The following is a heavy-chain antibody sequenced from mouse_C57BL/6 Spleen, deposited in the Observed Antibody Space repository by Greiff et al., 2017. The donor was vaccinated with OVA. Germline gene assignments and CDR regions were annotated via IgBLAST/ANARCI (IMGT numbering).Heavy chain of an antibody. CDR3: ARWGTTVVAPYAMDY. D-gene: IGHD1-1*01. Sequence: QVQLKESGAELVRPGPSVKVSCKASGYAFTNYLIEWVKQRPGQGLEWIGVINPGSGGTNYNEKFKGKATLTADKSSSTAYMQLSSLTSEDSAVYFCARWGTTVVAPYAMDYWGQGTSVTVSS. J-gene: IGHJ4*01. V-gene: IGHV1-54*01. CDR1: GYAFTNYL. CDR2: INPGSGGT.